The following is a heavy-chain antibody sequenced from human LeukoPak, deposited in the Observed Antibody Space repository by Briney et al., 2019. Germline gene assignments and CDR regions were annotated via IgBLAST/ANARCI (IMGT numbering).Heavy chain of an antibody. CDR1: GFTFSSYS. V-gene: IGHV3-21*01. Sequence: GSLRLSCAASGFTFSSYSMNWVRQAPGKGLEWVSSISSSSSYIYYADSVKGRFTISRDNAKNSLYLQMNSLRAEDTAVYYCARDRFDDFWSGYYPPSWGQGTLVTVSS. D-gene: IGHD3-3*01. CDR3: ARDRFDDFWSGYYPPS. CDR2: ISSSSSYI. J-gene: IGHJ4*02.